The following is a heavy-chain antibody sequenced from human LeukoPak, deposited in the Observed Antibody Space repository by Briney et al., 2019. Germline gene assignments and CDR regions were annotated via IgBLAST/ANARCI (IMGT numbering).Heavy chain of an antibody. CDR1: GGTFSSYA. CDR3: ARPPPPHGDIVVVPAAIPDYNWFDP. Sequence: EASVKVSCKASGGTFSSYAISWVRQAPGQGLEWMGGIIPIFGTANYAQKFQGRVTITADESTSTDYMELSKLRSRDTPVSSFARPPPPHGDIVVVPAAIPDYNWFDPWGQGTLVTVSS. J-gene: IGHJ5*02. CDR2: IIPIFGTA. V-gene: IGHV1-69*01. D-gene: IGHD2-2*02.